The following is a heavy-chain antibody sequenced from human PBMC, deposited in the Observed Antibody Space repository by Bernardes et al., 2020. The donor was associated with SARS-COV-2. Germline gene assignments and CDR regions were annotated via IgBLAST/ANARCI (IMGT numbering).Heavy chain of an antibody. V-gene: IGHV1-69*04. D-gene: IGHD2-2*01. CDR1: GGTFRGYA. CDR3: ATGGQLLSNSWFDP. Sequence: SMKVSCKASGGTFRGYAISWVRQAPGRGLEWMGRVIPVLGITNYAQKFKDRVAMSADKSTTTTYMELSSLSFDDTAVYYCATGGQLLSNSWFDPWGQGTLVTVSS. J-gene: IGHJ5*02. CDR2: VIPVLGIT.